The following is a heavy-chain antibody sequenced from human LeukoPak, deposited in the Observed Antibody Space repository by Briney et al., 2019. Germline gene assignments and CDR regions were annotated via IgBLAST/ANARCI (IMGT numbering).Heavy chain of an antibody. J-gene: IGHJ4*02. Sequence: ASVKVSCKASGYTFTGYYMHWVRQAPGQGLEWMGWINPNSGGTKYAEKFQDRVTMTRDTSISTAYMEVGRLTSDDTAVYYCARDDCSGGSCYRTWGQGTLVTVSS. D-gene: IGHD2-15*01. CDR2: INPNSGGT. CDR3: ARDDCSGGSCYRT. CDR1: GYTFTGYY. V-gene: IGHV1-2*02.